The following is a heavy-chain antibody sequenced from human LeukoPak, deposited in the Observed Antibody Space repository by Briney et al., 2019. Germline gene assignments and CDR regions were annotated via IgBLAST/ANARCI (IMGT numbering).Heavy chain of an antibody. D-gene: IGHD3-9*01. CDR1: GFTFSSYG. Sequence: GGSLRLSCAASGFTFSSYGMHWVRQAPGKGLEWVAVIWYDGSNKYYADSVKGRLTISRDNSKNTLYLQMNSLRAEDTAVYYCARGAKLRYFDWLFMWGQGTLVTVSS. V-gene: IGHV3-33*01. CDR3: ARGAKLRYFDWLFM. CDR2: IWYDGSNK. J-gene: IGHJ4*02.